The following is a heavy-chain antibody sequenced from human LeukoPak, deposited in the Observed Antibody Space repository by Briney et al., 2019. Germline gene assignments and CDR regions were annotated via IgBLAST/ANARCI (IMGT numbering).Heavy chain of an antibody. Sequence: KSGGSLRLSCAASGFTFSDYDMSWIRQAPGKGLEWVSHISSSGTTIYYADSVKGRFTISRDNAKNSLYLQMNSLRAEDTAVFYCTRPTSSWYEASHWGQGTLVTVSS. CDR1: GFTFSDYD. J-gene: IGHJ4*02. CDR2: ISSSGTTI. CDR3: TRPTSSWYEASH. D-gene: IGHD6-13*01. V-gene: IGHV3-11*04.